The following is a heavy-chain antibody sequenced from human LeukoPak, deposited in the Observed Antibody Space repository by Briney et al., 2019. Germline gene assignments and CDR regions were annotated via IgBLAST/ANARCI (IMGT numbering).Heavy chain of an antibody. D-gene: IGHD5-18*01. CDR3: AKDNSYAERGAFDI. CDR2: ISYDGSNK. Sequence: GGSLRLSCAASGFTFSSYAMHWVRQAPGKGLEWVAVISYDGSNKYCADSVKGRFTISRDNSKNTLYLQMNSLRAEDTAVYYCAKDNSYAERGAFDIWGQGTMVTVSS. J-gene: IGHJ3*02. CDR1: GFTFSSYA. V-gene: IGHV3-30-3*01.